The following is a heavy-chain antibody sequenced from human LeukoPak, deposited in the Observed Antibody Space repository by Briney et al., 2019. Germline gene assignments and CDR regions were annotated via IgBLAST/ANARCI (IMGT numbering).Heavy chain of an antibody. CDR1: GGSISGHY. V-gene: IGHV4-59*11. J-gene: IGHJ6*02. CDR2: IHYSGKA. CDR3: ARFGVDYDMDV. Sequence: SETLSLTCTVSGGSISGHYWTWVRQPPGEGLEWIGQIHYSGKADYNPSLRSRITISVDTSKNQMSLKVASVTAADTAVYYCARFGVDYDMDVWGQGTTVTVS. D-gene: IGHD3-16*01.